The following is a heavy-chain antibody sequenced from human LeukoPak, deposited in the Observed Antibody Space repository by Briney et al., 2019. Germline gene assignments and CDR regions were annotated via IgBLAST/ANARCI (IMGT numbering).Heavy chain of an antibody. CDR1: GFTFSSYW. CDR2: IKQDGSEK. V-gene: IGHV3-7*01. CDR3: ASRYCSGGTCYRFDY. J-gene: IGHJ4*02. Sequence: GGSLRLSCAASGFTFSSYWMSWVRQAPGKGLEWVANIKQDGSEKYYVDSVKGRFTISRDNAKNLLYLQMNSLRAEDTAVYYCASRYCSGGTCYRFDYWGQGTLVTVSS. D-gene: IGHD2-15*01.